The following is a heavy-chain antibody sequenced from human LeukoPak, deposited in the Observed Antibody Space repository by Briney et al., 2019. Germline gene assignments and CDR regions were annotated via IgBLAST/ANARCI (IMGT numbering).Heavy chain of an antibody. Sequence: GGSLRLSCAVAGFTFNTYYMNWVRQAPGKGLEWVSSISSSSSNIYYADSVKGRFTISRDNAKNSLFLQMNSLRAEDTAVYYCARDGHNSYDYWGQGTLATVSS. CDR1: GFTFNTYY. CDR3: ARDGHNSYDY. V-gene: IGHV3-21*01. CDR2: ISSSSSNI. D-gene: IGHD5-24*01. J-gene: IGHJ4*02.